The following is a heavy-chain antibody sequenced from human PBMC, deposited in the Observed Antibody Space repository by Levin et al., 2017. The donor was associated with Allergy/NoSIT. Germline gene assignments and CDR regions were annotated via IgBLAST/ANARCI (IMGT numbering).Heavy chain of an antibody. CDR2: INPSGGST. J-gene: IGHJ3*02. V-gene: IGHV1-46*01. CDR1: GYTFTSYY. Sequence: ASVKVSCKASGYTFTSYYMHWVRQAPGQGLEWMGIINPSGGSTSYAQKFQGRVTMTRDTSTSTVYMELSSLRSEDTAVYYCARDARVVVAATPGFDIWGQGTMVTVSS. D-gene: IGHD2-15*01. CDR3: ARDARVVVAATPGFDI.